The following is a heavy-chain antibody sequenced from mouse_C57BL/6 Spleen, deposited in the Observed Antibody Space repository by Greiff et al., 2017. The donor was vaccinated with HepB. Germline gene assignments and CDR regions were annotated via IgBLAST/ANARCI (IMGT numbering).Heavy chain of an antibody. CDR3: ARASRYFDV. Sequence: VQLQQSGPGLVKPSQSLSLTCSVTGYSITSGYYWNWIRQFPGNKLEWMGYISYDGSNNYNPSLKNRISITRDTSKNQFFLKLNSVTTEDTATYYCARASRYFDVWGTGTTVTVSS. D-gene: IGHD6-1*01. J-gene: IGHJ1*03. CDR2: ISYDGSN. CDR1: GYSITSGYY. V-gene: IGHV3-6*01.